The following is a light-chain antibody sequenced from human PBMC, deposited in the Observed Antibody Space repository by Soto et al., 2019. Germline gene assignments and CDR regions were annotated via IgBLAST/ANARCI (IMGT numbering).Light chain of an antibody. CDR2: GAS. J-gene: IGKJ4*01. Sequence: VLSQSPGTLSLSQGEKATLSCRASQSVSSSYLAWYQQKPGQAPRLLIYGASSRATGIPARFSGSGSGTDFTLTISCLEPEDFAVYYCPQRSNWPLTFGGVTKV. CDR3: PQRSNWPLT. V-gene: IGKV3D-20*02. CDR1: QSVSSSY.